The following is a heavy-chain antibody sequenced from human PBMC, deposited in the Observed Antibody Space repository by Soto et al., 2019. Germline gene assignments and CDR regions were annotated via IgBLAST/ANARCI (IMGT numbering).Heavy chain of an antibody. CDR3: ARREIQGPIDY. Sequence: QVQLQESGPGLVKPSDTLSLTCAVSGYSISSSNWWGWIRQPPGKGLEWIGYIYYSGTTYYNPSLKGRVTRSLDTSKNQFSLKLTSVTAVDTAVYYCARREIQGPIDYWGQGTLVTVSS. J-gene: IGHJ4*02. D-gene: IGHD1-26*01. CDR2: IYYSGTT. V-gene: IGHV4-28*01. CDR1: GYSISSSNW.